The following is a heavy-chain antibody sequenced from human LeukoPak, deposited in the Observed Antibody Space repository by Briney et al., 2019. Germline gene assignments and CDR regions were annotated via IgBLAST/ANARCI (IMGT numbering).Heavy chain of an antibody. V-gene: IGHV1-2*02. CDR1: GYTFTGYY. CDR3: ARPAGYSSSWYSPNWFDP. J-gene: IGHJ5*02. CDR2: INPNSGGT. Sequence: GASVKVSCKASGYTFTGYYMHWVRQAPGQGLEWMGWINPNSGGTNYAQKFQGRVTMTRDTSISTACMELSRLRSDDTAVYYCARPAGYSSSWYSPNWFDPWGQGTLVTVSS. D-gene: IGHD6-13*01.